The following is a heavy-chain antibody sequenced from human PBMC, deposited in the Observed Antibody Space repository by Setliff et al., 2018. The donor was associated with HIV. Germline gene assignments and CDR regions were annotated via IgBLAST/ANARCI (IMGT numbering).Heavy chain of an antibody. CDR2: MGAVGTPT. J-gene: IGHJ3*02. CDR3: ANVIAFVCEPFVI. CDR1: GFTFSTYA. D-gene: IGHD2-21*01. V-gene: IGHV3-23*01. Sequence: GGSLRLSCAAAGFTFSTYAXXLVRQAAGKGVGWVSTMGAVGTPTHYAESVKDRFTLSKDNSKDTMYLQLSSLRHDAPAAYYCANVIAFVCEPFVIWGQGTVVTVSS.